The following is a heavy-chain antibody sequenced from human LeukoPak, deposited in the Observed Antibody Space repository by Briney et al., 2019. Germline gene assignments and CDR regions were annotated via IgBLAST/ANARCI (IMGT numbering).Heavy chain of an antibody. CDR2: ISLAGRT. Sequence: SGTLSLTCGVSGGSITTTNYWSWVRQPPGGGLEWIGEISLAGRTRYNPSLKSRVNISIDESKNHLYLNLASVTAADTAVYYVSREGGPFSPFGHGGKGTLVAVT. D-gene: IGHD1-26*01. CDR1: GGSITTTNY. CDR3: SREGGPFSPFGH. J-gene: IGHJ4*02. V-gene: IGHV4-4*02.